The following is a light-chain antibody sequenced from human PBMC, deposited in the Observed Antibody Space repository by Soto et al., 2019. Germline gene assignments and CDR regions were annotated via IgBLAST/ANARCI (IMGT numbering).Light chain of an antibody. V-gene: IGKV1-8*01. CDR3: QQYYSYPWT. CDR1: QSISGW. Sequence: IQMTQSPSSLSASVGDRVTITCRASQSISGWLAWYQQKPGKAPKLLIYAASTLQSGVPSRLSGSGSGTDFTLTISCLQSEDFATYYCQQYYSYPWTFGQGTKVDIK. J-gene: IGKJ1*01. CDR2: AAS.